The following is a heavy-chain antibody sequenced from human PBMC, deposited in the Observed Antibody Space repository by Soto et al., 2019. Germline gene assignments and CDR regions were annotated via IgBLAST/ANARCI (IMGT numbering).Heavy chain of an antibody. Sequence: EVQLVESGGGLVQPGGSLRLSCAASGFTFSSYDMHWVRQATGKGLEWVSAIGTAGDTYYPGSVKGRFTISRENAKNSLYLQMNSLRAGDTAVYYCARARWFQRIPPVVDYYYYYMDVWGKGTTVTVSS. J-gene: IGHJ6*03. CDR3: ARARWFQRIPPVVDYYYYYMDV. V-gene: IGHV3-13*01. D-gene: IGHD2-15*01. CDR2: IGTAGDT. CDR1: GFTFSSYD.